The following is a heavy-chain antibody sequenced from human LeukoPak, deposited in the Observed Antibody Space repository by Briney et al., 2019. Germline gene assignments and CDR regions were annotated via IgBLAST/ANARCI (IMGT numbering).Heavy chain of an antibody. Sequence: SETLSLTCAVYGGSFSGYYWGWIRQPPGKGLEWIGEINHSGSTNYNPSLKSRVTISVDTSKNQFSLKLSSVTAADTAVYYCAKIDDWDWFDPWGQGTLVTVSS. D-gene: IGHD3-16*01. J-gene: IGHJ5*02. CDR1: GGSFSGYY. V-gene: IGHV4-34*01. CDR3: AKIDDWDWFDP. CDR2: INHSGST.